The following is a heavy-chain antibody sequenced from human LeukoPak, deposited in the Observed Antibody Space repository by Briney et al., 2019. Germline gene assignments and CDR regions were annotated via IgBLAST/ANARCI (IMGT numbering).Heavy chain of an antibody. CDR2: INTGGSST. Sequence: GGSLRLSCAASGFTFSSYWMHWVRHVPGKGLVWVSRINTGGSSTTYADSVKGRFTISRDNAKNTLYLQMNSLRGEDTAVYYCARSNQADDYWGQGTLVTVSS. D-gene: IGHD4-11*01. V-gene: IGHV3-74*01. J-gene: IGHJ4*02. CDR1: GFTFSSYW. CDR3: ARSNQADDY.